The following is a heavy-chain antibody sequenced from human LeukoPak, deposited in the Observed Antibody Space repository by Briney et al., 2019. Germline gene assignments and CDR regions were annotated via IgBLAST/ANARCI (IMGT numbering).Heavy chain of an antibody. Sequence: GGSLRLSCAASGFTFSSYAVSWVRQAPGKGLEWVSAISGSGGSTYYADSVKGRFTISRDNSKNTLYLQMNSLRAEDTAVYYCAKDSLAAANFFWFDPWGQGTLVTVSS. CDR3: AKDSLAAANFFWFDP. CDR2: ISGSGGST. D-gene: IGHD6-13*01. CDR1: GFTFSSYA. J-gene: IGHJ5*02. V-gene: IGHV3-23*01.